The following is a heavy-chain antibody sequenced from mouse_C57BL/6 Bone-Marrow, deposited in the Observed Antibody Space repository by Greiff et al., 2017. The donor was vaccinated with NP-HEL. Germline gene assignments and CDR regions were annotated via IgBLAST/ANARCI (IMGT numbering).Heavy chain of an antibody. Sequence: EVKLMESGPGMVKPSQSLSLTCTVTGYSITSGYVWHWIRHFPGNILEWMGYISYSGSTNYNPTLKSRISITHDTSKNQFFLKLNSVTTEDTATYYCARDRNYPFAYWGQGTLVTVSA. V-gene: IGHV3-1*01. D-gene: IGHD2-1*01. CDR3: ARDRNYPFAY. CDR1: GYSITSGYV. CDR2: ISYSGST. J-gene: IGHJ3*01.